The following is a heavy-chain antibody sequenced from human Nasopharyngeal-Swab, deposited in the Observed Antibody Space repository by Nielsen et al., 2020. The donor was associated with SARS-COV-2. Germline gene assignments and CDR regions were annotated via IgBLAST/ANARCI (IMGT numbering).Heavy chain of an antibody. Sequence: SETLSLTCAISGDSVSSISSAWNWIRQSPSRGLEWLGRTYYRSKWYNDYAVSVKSRITINPDTSKNQFSLHLNSVTPEDTAVYYCARARGAYGDYYYYYDTDVWGKGTTVTVSS. CDR1: GDSVSSISSA. D-gene: IGHD4-17*01. CDR3: ARARGAYGDYYYYYDTDV. V-gene: IGHV6-1*01. J-gene: IGHJ6*03. CDR2: TYYRSKWYN.